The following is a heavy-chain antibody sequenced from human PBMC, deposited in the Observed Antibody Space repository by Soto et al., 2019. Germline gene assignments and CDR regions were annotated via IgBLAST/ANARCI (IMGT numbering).Heavy chain of an antibody. Sequence: VGSLRLSCAASGFTFSTYAMNWVRQAPGKGLEWVSAISGGGGSTYYADSVKGRVTISRDNSKTTLYLQMNSLRAEDTAVYYCAKVSLGALTFTDYYYYGLDVWGQGTTVTVSS. V-gene: IGHV3-23*01. CDR1: GFTFSTYA. D-gene: IGHD1-26*01. J-gene: IGHJ6*02. CDR2: ISGGGGST. CDR3: AKVSLGALTFTDYYYYGLDV.